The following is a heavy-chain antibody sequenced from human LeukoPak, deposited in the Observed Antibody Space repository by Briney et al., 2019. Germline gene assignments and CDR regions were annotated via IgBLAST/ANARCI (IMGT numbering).Heavy chain of an antibody. CDR3: ARDLWLDTYYFDY. CDR1: GFTFSSYW. CDR2: IKQDGSEK. Sequence: GGSLRLSCAASGFTFSSYWMSWVRQAPGKRLEWVANIKQDGSEKYYVDSVKGRFTISRDNAKNSLYLQVNSLRAEDTAVYYCARDLWLDTYYFDYWGQGTLVTVSS. J-gene: IGHJ4*02. V-gene: IGHV3-7*01. D-gene: IGHD6-19*01.